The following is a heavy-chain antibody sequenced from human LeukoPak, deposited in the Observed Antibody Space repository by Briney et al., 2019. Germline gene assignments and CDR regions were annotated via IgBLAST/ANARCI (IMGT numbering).Heavy chain of an antibody. V-gene: IGHV3-23*01. D-gene: IGHD2-15*01. J-gene: IGHJ4*02. CDR3: AKTKLGYCSGGSCYSRHYRLDY. Sequence: PGGSLRLSCAASGFTFSSYAMSWVRQAPGKGLEWVSAISGSGGSTYYADSVKGRFTISRDNSKNTLYLQMDSLRAEDTAVYYCAKTKLGYCSGGSCYSRHYRLDYWGQGTLVTVSS. CDR1: GFTFSSYA. CDR2: ISGSGGST.